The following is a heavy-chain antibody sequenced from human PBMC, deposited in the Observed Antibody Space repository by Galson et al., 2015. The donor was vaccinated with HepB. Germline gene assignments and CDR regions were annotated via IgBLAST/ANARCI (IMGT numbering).Heavy chain of an antibody. CDR2: INPSGGST. CDR3: ARDTQGRDSSGYYPLDY. Sequence: SVKVSCKASGYTFTSYYMHWVRRAPGQGLEWMGIINPSGGSTSYAQKFQGRVTMTRDTSTSTVYMELSSLRSEDTAVYYCARDTQGRDSSGYYPLDYWGQGTLVTVSS. J-gene: IGHJ4*02. D-gene: IGHD3-22*01. CDR1: GYTFTSYY. V-gene: IGHV1-46*01.